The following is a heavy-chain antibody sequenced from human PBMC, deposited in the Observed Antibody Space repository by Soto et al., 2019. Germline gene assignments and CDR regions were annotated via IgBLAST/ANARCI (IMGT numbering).Heavy chain of an antibody. Sequence: GGSLRLSCAASGFTFSSYYMKWVRQAPGKGLEWVSSISDISDIYYADSVKGRFTISRDNAKNSLYLQMNSLRAEDTAVYYCARSHSSGYVDYWGQGTLVTDSS. D-gene: IGHD6-19*01. CDR3: ARSHSSGYVDY. CDR1: GFTFSSYY. J-gene: IGHJ4*02. V-gene: IGHV3-21*01. CDR2: ISDISDI.